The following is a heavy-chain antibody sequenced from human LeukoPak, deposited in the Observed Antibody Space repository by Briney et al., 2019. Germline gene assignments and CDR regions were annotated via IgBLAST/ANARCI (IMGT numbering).Heavy chain of an antibody. V-gene: IGHV3-74*01. D-gene: IGHD6-19*01. CDR2: INDVGSDS. J-gene: IGHJ4*02. Sequence: GGSLRLSCAASGFTFSAYWMHWVRQAPGKGLVWVGRINDVGSDSTYVDSVKGRFTISRDNAKNTLYLQMNNLKAEDTAVYYCAGVKVAGTRSFDYWGQGTLATVSS. CDR3: AGVKVAGTRSFDY. CDR1: GFTFSAYW.